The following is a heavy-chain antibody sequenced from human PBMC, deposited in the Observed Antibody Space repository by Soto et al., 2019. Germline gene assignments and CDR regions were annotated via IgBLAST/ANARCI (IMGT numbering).Heavy chain of an antibody. CDR2: ISSSSSYI. CDR3: ARERDSYYSYYGMAV. J-gene: IGHJ6*02. V-gene: IGHV3-21*01. CDR1: GLTFNSYG. Sequence: AAGLTFNSYGMHCISKNKGKGLEWVSSISSSSSYIYYADSVKGRFTISRDNAKNSLYLQMNSLRAEDTAVYYFARERDSYYSYYGMAVRGQGTTVPVSS. D-gene: IGHD5-18*01.